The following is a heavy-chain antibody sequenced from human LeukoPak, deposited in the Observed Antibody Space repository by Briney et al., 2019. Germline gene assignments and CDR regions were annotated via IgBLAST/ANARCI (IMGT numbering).Heavy chain of an antibody. CDR1: GFTFSSYS. D-gene: IGHD3-9*01. J-gene: IGHJ3*02. Sequence: GGSLRLSCAASGFTFSSYSLNWVRQAPGKGLEWVSSISSSSSYIYYADSVKGRFTISRDNAKNSLYLQMNSLRAEDTAVYYCARDDWILNDAFDIWGQGTMVTVSS. CDR3: ARDDWILNDAFDI. CDR2: ISSSSSYI. V-gene: IGHV3-21*01.